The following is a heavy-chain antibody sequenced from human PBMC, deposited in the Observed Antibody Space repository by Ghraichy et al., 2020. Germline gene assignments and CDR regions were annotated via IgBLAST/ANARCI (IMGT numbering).Heavy chain of an antibody. Sequence: SGPTLVKPTQTHTLTCTFSGFSLSTRGVGVGWIRQPPGEALEWLALIYWDDDRRYSPSLKSRLTITKDTPKNLVVLTMTNMDPVDTATYYCAHVMITYGGVIAPLDAFDVWGQGTVVTVSS. D-gene: IGHD3-16*02. J-gene: IGHJ3*01. V-gene: IGHV2-5*02. CDR2: IYWDDDR. CDR1: GFSLSTRGVG. CDR3: AHVMITYGGVIAPLDAFDV.